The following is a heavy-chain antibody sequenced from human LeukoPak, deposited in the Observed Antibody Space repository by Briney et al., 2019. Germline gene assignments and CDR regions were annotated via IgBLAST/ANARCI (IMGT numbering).Heavy chain of an antibody. CDR2: ISGSGGST. CDR3: AKEARYSSGHFDY. CDR1: GFSINTYT. D-gene: IGHD6-19*01. V-gene: IGHV3-23*01. Sequence: GGSLRLSCDASGFSINTYTMYWVRQAPGEGLEWVSAISGSGGSTYYADSVKGRFTISRDNSKNTLYLQVNSLRAEDTAVYYCAKEARYSSGHFDYWGQGTLVTVSS. J-gene: IGHJ4*02.